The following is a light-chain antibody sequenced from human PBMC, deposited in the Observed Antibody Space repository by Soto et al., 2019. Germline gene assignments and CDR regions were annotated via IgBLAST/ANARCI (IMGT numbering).Light chain of an antibody. CDR1: SSNIGAGYD. V-gene: IGLV1-40*01. J-gene: IGLJ1*01. CDR2: GNS. Sequence: QSVLTQPPSVSGAPGQRVTISCTGSSSNIGAGYDVHWYQQLPGTAPKLLTYGNSNRPSGVPDRFSGSKSGTSAFLAITGLQAEDEADYYCQSYDSSLSGYVFGTGTKVTVL. CDR3: QSYDSSLSGYV.